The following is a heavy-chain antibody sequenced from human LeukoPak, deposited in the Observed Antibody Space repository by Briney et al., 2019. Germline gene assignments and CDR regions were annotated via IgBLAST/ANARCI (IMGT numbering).Heavy chain of an antibody. CDR2: ISGSGGST. Sequence: PGGSLRLSCAASGFTFSSYAMSWVRQAPGKGLEWVSAISGSGGSTYYADSVKGRFTISRDNSKNTLYLQMNSLRAEDTAVYYCAKRIGSCNSISCLYFDHWGQGALVTVSS. J-gene: IGHJ4*02. CDR1: GFTFSSYA. V-gene: IGHV3-23*01. CDR3: AKRIGSCNSISCLYFDH. D-gene: IGHD2/OR15-2a*01.